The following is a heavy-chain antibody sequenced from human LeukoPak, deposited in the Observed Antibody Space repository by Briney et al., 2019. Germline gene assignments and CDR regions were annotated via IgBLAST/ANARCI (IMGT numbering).Heavy chain of an antibody. CDR2: INPNSGGT. CDR1: GYTFTGYY. V-gene: IGHV1-2*02. J-gene: IGHJ4*02. Sequence: ASVKVSCKASGYTFTGYYMHWVRQAPGQGLEWMGWINPNSGGTNYAQKFQGRVTMTTDTSTSTAYMELRSLRSDDTAVYYCARVPPNSSSWPYYFDYWGQGTLVTVSS. D-gene: IGHD6-13*01. CDR3: ARVPPNSSSWPYYFDY.